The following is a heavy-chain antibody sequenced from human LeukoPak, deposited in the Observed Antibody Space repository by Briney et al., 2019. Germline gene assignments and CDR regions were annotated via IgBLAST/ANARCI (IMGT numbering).Heavy chain of an antibody. CDR1: GGSITGHY. V-gene: IGHV4-59*08. CDR3: ARLIPGAVAREFDS. Sequence: SETLSLTCSVSGGSITGHYWSWIRQPPGKGLEWIAYIYYSGSTSYNPSLKSRVTISVDTSNNQFSLKLTSVTAADTAVYYCARLIPGAVAREFDSWGQGTLVTVSS. CDR2: IYYSGST. J-gene: IGHJ4*02. D-gene: IGHD2-2*01.